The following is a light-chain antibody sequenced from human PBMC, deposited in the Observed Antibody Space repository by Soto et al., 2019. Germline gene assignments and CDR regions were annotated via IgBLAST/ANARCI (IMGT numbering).Light chain of an antibody. CDR2: DVT. CDR1: SSDVGGYNY. V-gene: IGLV2-14*01. J-gene: IGLJ7*01. Sequence: QSALTQPASVSGSPGQSITISCTGTSSDVGGYNYVSWYQQHPGKAPKLMIYDVTNRPSGVSNRFSGSKSGNTASLTISGLQAEHEADYYCSSYTSNSTVLFGGGTQLTVL. CDR3: SSYTSNSTVL.